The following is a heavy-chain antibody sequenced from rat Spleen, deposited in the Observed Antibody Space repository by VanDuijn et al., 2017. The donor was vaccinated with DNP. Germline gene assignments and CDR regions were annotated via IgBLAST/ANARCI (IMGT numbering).Heavy chain of an antibody. V-gene: IGHV5-7*01. D-gene: IGHD1-4*01. CDR2: ISYNGGTP. Sequence: EVQLVESGGNLVQPGRSLKLSCAASGFTFSYYYMAWVRQAPAKGLEWVATISYNGGTPYYRDSVKGRFTISRDNAQSTLYLQMDSLRSEDTATYYCAGRPPPTRGPFDYWGQGVMVTVSS. CDR1: GFTFSYYY. J-gene: IGHJ2*01. CDR3: AGRPPPTRGPFDY.